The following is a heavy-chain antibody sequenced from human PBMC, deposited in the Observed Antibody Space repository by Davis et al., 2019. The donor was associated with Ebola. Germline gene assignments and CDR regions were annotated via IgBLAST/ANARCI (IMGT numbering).Heavy chain of an antibody. CDR1: GFTFSSYS. D-gene: IGHD3-3*01. CDR2: ISSSSSYI. CDR3: ARDLRFLEWLSSESGMDV. J-gene: IGHJ6*02. V-gene: IGHV3-21*04. Sequence: GESLKISCAASGFTFSSYSMNWVRQAPGKGLEWVSSISSSSSYIYYADSVKGRFTISRDNAKNSLYLQMNSLRSDDTAVYYCARDLRFLEWLSSESGMDVWGQGTTVTVSS.